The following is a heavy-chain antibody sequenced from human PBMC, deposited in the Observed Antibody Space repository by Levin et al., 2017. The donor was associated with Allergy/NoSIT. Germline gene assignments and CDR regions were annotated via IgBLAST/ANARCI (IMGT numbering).Heavy chain of an antibody. CDR3: AKGMGSCTGGSCRPFDY. CDR1: GFTFSSYA. D-gene: IGHD2-15*01. J-gene: IGHJ4*02. V-gene: IGHV3-23*01. Sequence: AGGSLRLSCAASGFTFSSYAMNWVRQAPGKGLEWVSVISGSGGVTNYADSVKGRFTISRDNSKNTVSLQMNSLRAEDTALYYCAKGMGSCTGGSCRPFDYWGQGTLVTVSS. CDR2: ISGSGGVT.